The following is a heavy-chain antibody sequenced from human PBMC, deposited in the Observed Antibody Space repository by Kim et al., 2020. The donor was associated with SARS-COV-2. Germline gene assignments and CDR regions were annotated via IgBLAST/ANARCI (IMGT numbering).Heavy chain of an antibody. CDR3: ARHGAVAGGADY. V-gene: IGHV5-51*01. D-gene: IGHD6-19*01. J-gene: IGHJ4*02. Sequence: RSSPSFQGQVTIAADKSISTAYLQWSSLKASDTAMYYCARHGAVAGGADYWGQGTLVTVSS.